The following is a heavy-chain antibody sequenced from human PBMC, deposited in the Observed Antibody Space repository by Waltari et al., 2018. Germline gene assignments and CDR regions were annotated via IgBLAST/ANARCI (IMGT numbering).Heavy chain of an antibody. V-gene: IGHV4-39*01. CDR3: ARHKDCSSTSCYTAYFDY. J-gene: IGHJ4*02. CDR2: DYYSGST. Sequence: QLQLQESGPGLVKPSETLSLTCTVSGGSISSSSYYWGWIRQPPGKGLEWIGSDYYSGSTYYNPSLKSRVTISVDTSKNQFSLKLSSVTAADTAVYYCARHKDCSSTSCYTAYFDYWGQGTLVTVSS. CDR1: GGSISSSSYY. D-gene: IGHD2-2*01.